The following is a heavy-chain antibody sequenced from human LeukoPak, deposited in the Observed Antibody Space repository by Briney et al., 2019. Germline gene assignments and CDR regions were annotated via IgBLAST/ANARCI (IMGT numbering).Heavy chain of an antibody. V-gene: IGHV1-18*01. D-gene: IGHD3-10*01. Sequence: GASVKVPCKASGYTFSNYGISWVRQAPGQGLEWMGWISAYNGYTHYAQKLQGRVTMTTDTSTTTAYMELRSLRSDDTAVYYCARSGHRRYYYASGPDYWGQGTRVTVSS. CDR1: GYTFSNYG. J-gene: IGHJ4*02. CDR2: ISAYNGYT. CDR3: ARSGHRRYYYASGPDY.